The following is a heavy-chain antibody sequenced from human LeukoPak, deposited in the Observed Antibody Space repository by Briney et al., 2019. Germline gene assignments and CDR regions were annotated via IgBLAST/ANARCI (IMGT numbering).Heavy chain of an antibody. J-gene: IGHJ4*02. Sequence: GGSLRLSCAASGFTVSSNYMSWVRQAPGKGLEWVSVIYSGGSTYYADSVKGRFTISRDNSKNTLYLRMNSLRAEDTAVYYCARASRDSSGYYPDYWGQGTLVTVSS. CDR1: GFTVSSNY. CDR3: ARASRDSSGYYPDY. D-gene: IGHD3-22*01. V-gene: IGHV3-66*01. CDR2: IYSGGST.